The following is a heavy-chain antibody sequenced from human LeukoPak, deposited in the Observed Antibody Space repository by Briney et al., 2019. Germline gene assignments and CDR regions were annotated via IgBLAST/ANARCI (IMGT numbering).Heavy chain of an antibody. CDR1: GGSISTYY. V-gene: IGHV4-59*12. J-gene: IGHJ4*02. CDR3: AREIAAAGMSYYFDY. CDR2: IYYSGST. D-gene: IGHD6-13*01. Sequence: PSETLSLTCTVSGGSISTYYWSWIRQPPGKGLEWIGCIYYSGSTNYNPSLKSRVTMSVDTSKNQFSLKLSSVTAADTAVYYCAREIAAAGMSYYFDYWGQGTLVTVSS.